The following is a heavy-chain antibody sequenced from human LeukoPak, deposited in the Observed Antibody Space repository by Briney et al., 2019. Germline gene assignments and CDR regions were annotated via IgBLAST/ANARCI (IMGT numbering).Heavy chain of an antibody. CDR1: GFTFSSYE. Sequence: GGSLRLSCAASGFTFSSYEMNWVRQAPGKGLEWVSYISSSGSTIYYADSVKGRFTISRDNAKNSLYLQMNSLRAEDTAVYYCARDFLLPGIAAPGPGDWGQGTLVTVSS. V-gene: IGHV3-48*03. D-gene: IGHD6-13*01. CDR3: ARDFLLPGIAAPGPGD. J-gene: IGHJ4*02. CDR2: ISSSGSTI.